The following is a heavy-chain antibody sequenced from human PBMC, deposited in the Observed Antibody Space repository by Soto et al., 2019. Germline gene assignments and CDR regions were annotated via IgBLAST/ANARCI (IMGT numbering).Heavy chain of an antibody. CDR3: TTRSYYYDCSGPPGCSAYYYGMDV. D-gene: IGHD3-22*01. V-gene: IGHV3-15*01. CDR2: IKSKTDGGTT. Sequence: SLRLSCAASGFTFSNAWMSWVSQAHGKGLEWVGRIKSKTDGGTTDYAAPVKGRFTISRDDSKNTLYLQMNSLKTEDTAVYYCTTRSYYYDCSGPPGCSAYYYGMDVWGQGTTVTVSS. J-gene: IGHJ6*02. CDR1: GFTFSNAW.